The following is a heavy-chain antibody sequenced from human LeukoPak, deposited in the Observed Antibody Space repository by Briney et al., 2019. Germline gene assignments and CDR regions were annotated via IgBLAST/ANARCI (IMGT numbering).Heavy chain of an antibody. D-gene: IGHD5-18*01. Sequence: RGASLQISCKGSGSSFTNYWIAWVRQPPGEGLEWMGITYPGDSDTRYSPSFQGQVTISADKSISTAYLQWSSLKASDTAIYYCARRTDSLVYFDYWGQGTLVTVSS. CDR1: GSSFTNYW. V-gene: IGHV5-51*01. CDR2: TYPGDSDT. CDR3: ARRTDSLVYFDY. J-gene: IGHJ4*02.